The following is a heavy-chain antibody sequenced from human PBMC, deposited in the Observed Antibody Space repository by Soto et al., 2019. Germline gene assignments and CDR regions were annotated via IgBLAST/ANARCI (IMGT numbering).Heavy chain of an antibody. V-gene: IGHV4-34*01. CDR1: GGSFSGYY. J-gene: IGHJ4*02. D-gene: IGHD3-9*01. CDR2: INHSGST. Sequence: SETLSLTCAVYGGSFSGYYWSWIRQPPGKGLEWIGEINHSGSTNYNPSLKSRVSISVDTSKNQFSLKLSSVTAADTAVYYCARGLLLRYFDWLPYYFDYWGQGTLVTVSS. CDR3: ARGLLLRYFDWLPYYFDY.